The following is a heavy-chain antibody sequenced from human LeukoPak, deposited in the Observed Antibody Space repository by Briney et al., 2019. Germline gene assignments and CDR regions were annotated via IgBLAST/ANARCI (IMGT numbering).Heavy chain of an antibody. Sequence: SVKVSCKASGGTFSSYAISWVRQAPGQGLEWMGRIIPIFGIANYAQKFQGRVTITADKSTSTAYMEQSSLRSEDTAVYYCARGGPDFFMDVWGQGTTVTVSS. CDR1: GGTFSSYA. J-gene: IGHJ6*02. V-gene: IGHV1-69*04. CDR3: ARGGPDFFMDV. CDR2: IIPIFGIA.